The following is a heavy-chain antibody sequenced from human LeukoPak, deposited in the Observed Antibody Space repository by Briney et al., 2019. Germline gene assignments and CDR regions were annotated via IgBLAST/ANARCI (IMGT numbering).Heavy chain of an antibody. V-gene: IGHV3-30-3*01. CDR2: ISYDGSNK. J-gene: IGHJ5*02. Sequence: PGGSLRLSCAASGFTFSSYAMHWVRQAPGKGLEWVAVISYDGSNKYYADSVKGRFTISRDKSKNTLYLQMNSLRAEDTAVYYCARGRASVWFDPWGQGTLVTVSS. D-gene: IGHD1-26*01. CDR3: ARGRASVWFDP. CDR1: GFTFSSYA.